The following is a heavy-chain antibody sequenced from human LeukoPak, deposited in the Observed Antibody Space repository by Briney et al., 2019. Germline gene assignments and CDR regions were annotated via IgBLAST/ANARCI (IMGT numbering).Heavy chain of an antibody. CDR1: GFTFSTYA. V-gene: IGHV3-23*01. CDR2: ISGSGGST. D-gene: IGHD4-17*01. CDR3: AKNDYGSLYGMDI. J-gene: IGHJ6*04. Sequence: LPGGSLRLSCAASGFTFSTYAMSWVRQAPGKGLEWVSGISGSGGSTYYADSVKGRSTISRDNSKNTLYLQMNSLRAEDTAVYYCAKNDYGSLYGMDIWGKGTTVTVSS.